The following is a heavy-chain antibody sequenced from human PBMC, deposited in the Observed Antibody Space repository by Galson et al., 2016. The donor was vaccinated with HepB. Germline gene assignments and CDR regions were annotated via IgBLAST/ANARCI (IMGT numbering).Heavy chain of an antibody. CDR1: GFTFSTYG. CDR3: ARVGFGRSYGQGFDY. CDR2: ISYDGSHK. D-gene: IGHD3-16*01. J-gene: IGHJ4*02. Sequence: SLRLSCAASGFTFSTYGMHWVRQGPGKGLEWVSVISYDGSHKYYADSVKGRFTISRDDSKNTLYLQMDSLRPEDTAVYYCARVGFGRSYGQGFDYWGQGTLVTVSS. V-gene: IGHV3-30*19.